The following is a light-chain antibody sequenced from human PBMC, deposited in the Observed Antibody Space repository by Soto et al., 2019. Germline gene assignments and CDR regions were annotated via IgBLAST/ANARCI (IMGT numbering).Light chain of an antibody. V-gene: IGLV2-14*03. CDR2: DVS. J-gene: IGLJ2*01. CDR1: SSDVGAYNY. CDR3: SSYTRRKTVI. Sequence: QSALTQPASVSGSPGQSITISCTGTSSDVGAYNYVSWHQQHPGKAPKLMIFDVSNRPSGVPNRFSGSKSGDTAALTISGLQAEDEADYYCSSYTRRKTVIFGGGTKLTV.